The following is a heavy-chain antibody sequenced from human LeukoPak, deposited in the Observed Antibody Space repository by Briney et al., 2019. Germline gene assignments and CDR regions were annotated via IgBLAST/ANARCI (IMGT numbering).Heavy chain of an antibody. D-gene: IGHD3-22*01. CDR3: ARGDSSGYYHTSGFDP. CDR2: INSDGSTT. J-gene: IGHJ5*02. V-gene: IGHV3-74*01. Sequence: PGRSLRLSCTASGFTFNTYAMHWVRQAPGKGLVWVSRINSDGSTTIYADSVKGRFTISRDNAKNTLYLQMNSLRAEDTAVYYCARGDSSGYYHTSGFDPWGQGTLVTVSS. CDR1: GFTFNTYA.